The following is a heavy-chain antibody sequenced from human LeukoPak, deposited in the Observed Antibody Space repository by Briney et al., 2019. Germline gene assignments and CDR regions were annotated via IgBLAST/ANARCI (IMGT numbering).Heavy chain of an antibody. J-gene: IGHJ4*02. Sequence: ASVKVSCXASGYTFTGYYMHWVRQARGQGLEWMGRINPNSGGTNYAQKFQGRVTMTRDTSISTAYMELSRLRSDDTAVYYCARTVFGEYSYGIDYWGQGTLVTVSS. CDR2: INPNSGGT. CDR3: ARTVFGEYSYGIDY. CDR1: GYTFTGYY. D-gene: IGHD5-18*01. V-gene: IGHV1-2*06.